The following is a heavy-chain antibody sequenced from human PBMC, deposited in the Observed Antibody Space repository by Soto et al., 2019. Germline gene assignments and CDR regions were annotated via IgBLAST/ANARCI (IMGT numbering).Heavy chain of an antibody. J-gene: IGHJ5*02. CDR1: GDTFTSNA. Sequence: GASVKGSCKASGDTFTSNAITWVRQAPGRGLEWMGWISAYDNNTNLAQKFQGRVTMTTDTSTNTAYLELGSLRSDDTAVYYCARVWGSYKAPSGWAGFDPFGQGTLFTFS. CDR2: ISAYDNNT. D-gene: IGHD3-16*01. V-gene: IGHV1-18*04. CDR3: ARVWGSYKAPSGWAGFDP.